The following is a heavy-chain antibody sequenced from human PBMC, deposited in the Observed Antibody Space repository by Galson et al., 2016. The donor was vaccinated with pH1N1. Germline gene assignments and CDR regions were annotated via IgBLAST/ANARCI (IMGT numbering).Heavy chain of an antibody. CDR1: GYTFTTQY. CDR2: IDPSGGST. CDR3: ARGGYWVY. Sequence: SVKVSCKASGYTFTTQYVNWVRQAPGQGLEWLGVIDPSGGSTTYAQKFQGRVTVTVDTSTSTVYMELSSLRSDDTAMYYYARGGYWVYWGQGTLVTVSS. V-gene: IGHV1-46*01. D-gene: IGHD3-22*01. J-gene: IGHJ4*02.